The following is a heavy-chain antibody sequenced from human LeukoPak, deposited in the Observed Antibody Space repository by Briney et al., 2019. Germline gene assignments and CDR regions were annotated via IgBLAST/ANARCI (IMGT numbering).Heavy chain of an antibody. CDR3: ASAAVNSGWYGYAYYFDY. CDR2: TYYRSKWYN. CDR1: GDSVSSNSAA. Sequence: SQTLSLTCAISGDSVSSNSAAWNWIRQSPSRGLEWLGRTYYRSKWYNDYAVSVKSRITINPDTSKNQFSLQLNSVTPEDTAVYYCASAAVNSGWYGYAYYFDYWGQGTLVTVSS. V-gene: IGHV6-1*01. D-gene: IGHD6-19*01. J-gene: IGHJ4*02.